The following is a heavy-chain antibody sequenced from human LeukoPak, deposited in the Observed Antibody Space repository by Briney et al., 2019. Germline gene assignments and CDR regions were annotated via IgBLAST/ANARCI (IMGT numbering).Heavy chain of an antibody. V-gene: IGHV4-59*01. CDR2: IYYSGST. CDR3: ARGRELVWAFDT. CDR1: GGSISSYY. Sequence: SETLSLTCTVSGGSISSYYWSWIRQPPGKGLEWIGYIYYSGSTNYNPSLKSRVTISVDTSKNQFSLKLSSVTAADTAVYYCARGRELVWAFDTWGQGTMVTVSS. J-gene: IGHJ3*02. D-gene: IGHD6-13*01.